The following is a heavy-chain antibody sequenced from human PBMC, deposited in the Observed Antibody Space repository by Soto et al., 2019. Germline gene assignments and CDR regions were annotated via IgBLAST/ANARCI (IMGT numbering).Heavy chain of an antibody. J-gene: IGHJ5*02. Sequence: PSETLSLTCTVSGGSIGSGDYYWSWIRQPPGKGLEWIGYIYYSGSTYYNPSLKSRVTISVDTSKNQFSLKLSSVTAADTAVYYCARALITMVRGVTVNWFDPWGQGTLVTVSS. CDR1: GGSIGSGDYY. D-gene: IGHD3-10*01. CDR3: ARALITMVRGVTVNWFDP. V-gene: IGHV4-30-4*01. CDR2: IYYSGST.